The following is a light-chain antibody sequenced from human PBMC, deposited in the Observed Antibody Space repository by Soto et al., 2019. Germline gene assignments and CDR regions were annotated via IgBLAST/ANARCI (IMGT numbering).Light chain of an antibody. CDR2: DAS. V-gene: IGKV1-33*01. CDR1: QDISNH. CDR3: QNHDGALL. Sequence: DIQLTQSPSSLSASVGDRVTITCQARQDISNHLNWYQQKPGKAHNLLIYDASDLETEVPSRFSGGGSVTFFIFTINSLQPEDIATYYCQNHDGALLFGPGTKVEIK. J-gene: IGKJ3*01.